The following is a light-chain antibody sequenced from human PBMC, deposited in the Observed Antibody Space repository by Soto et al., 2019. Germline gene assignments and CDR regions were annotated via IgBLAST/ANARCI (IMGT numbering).Light chain of an antibody. V-gene: IGKV1-27*01. CDR2: GAS. Sequence: DIQMTQSTSFLSASVGDRVTITCRASHGISNNLAWYQQKPGKVPKLLIYGASTLQSGVPSRFSGSGSGTDFTLTISSLQPEDVATYYCQKYDSAPLTFGQGTKVEFK. CDR3: QKYDSAPLT. CDR1: HGISNN. J-gene: IGKJ1*01.